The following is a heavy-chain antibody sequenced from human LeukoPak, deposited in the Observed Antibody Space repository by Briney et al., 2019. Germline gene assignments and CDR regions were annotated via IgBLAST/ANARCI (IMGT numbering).Heavy chain of an antibody. CDR3: ARDSVGGSYYGTDY. CDR1: GFTFSSYE. V-gene: IGHV3-48*03. Sequence: PGGSLRLSCAASGFTFSSYEMNWFRQAPGEGLEWVSYISSSGSTIYYADSVKGRFTISRDSAKNSLYLQMNSLRAEDTAVYCCARDSVGGSYYGTDYWGQGTLVTVSS. D-gene: IGHD1-26*01. J-gene: IGHJ4*02. CDR2: ISSSGSTI.